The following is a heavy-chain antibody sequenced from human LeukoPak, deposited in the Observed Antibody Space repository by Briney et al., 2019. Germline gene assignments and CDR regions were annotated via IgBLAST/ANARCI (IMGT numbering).Heavy chain of an antibody. Sequence: ASVKVSCKASGYTFTSYGISWVRQAPGQGLEWMGIINPSGGSTSYAQKFQGRVTMTRDTSTSTVYMELSSLRSEDTAAYYCARESRRGFGELLFVFDYWGQGTLVTVSS. D-gene: IGHD3-10*01. V-gene: IGHV1-46*01. CDR2: INPSGGST. CDR3: ARESRRGFGELLFVFDY. CDR1: GYTFTSYG. J-gene: IGHJ4*02.